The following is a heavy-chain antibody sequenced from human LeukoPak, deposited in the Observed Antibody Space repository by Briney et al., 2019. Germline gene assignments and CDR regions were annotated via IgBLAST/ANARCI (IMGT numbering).Heavy chain of an antibody. CDR3: ARVSGPAQYDY. D-gene: IGHD2-2*01. CDR2: IYYSGST. V-gene: IGHV4-39*07. Sequence: SETLSLTCTVSGGSISSSSYYWGWIRQPPGRGLEWIGNIYYSGSTYYNPSLKSRVTISVDTSKNQFSLKLSSVTAADTAVYYCARVSGPAQYDYWGQGTLVTVSS. CDR1: GGSISSSSYY. J-gene: IGHJ4*02.